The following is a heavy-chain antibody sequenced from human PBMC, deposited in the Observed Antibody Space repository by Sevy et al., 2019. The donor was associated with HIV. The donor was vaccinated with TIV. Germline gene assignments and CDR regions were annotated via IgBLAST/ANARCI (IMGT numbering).Heavy chain of an antibody. V-gene: IGHV3-21*01. CDR1: GFTFSSYT. CDR2: FSIGRNNI. D-gene: IGHD2-15*01. Sequence: GGSLRLSCAASGFTFSSYTMTWVRQAPGKGLEWVSSFSIGRNNINYADSMKGRFTISRDNAKNPLNLQRNSLRAEDTAVYYCARVVAYCSGGSCFPGYYYGMDVWGQGTTVTVSS. J-gene: IGHJ6*02. CDR3: ARVVAYCSGGSCFPGYYYGMDV.